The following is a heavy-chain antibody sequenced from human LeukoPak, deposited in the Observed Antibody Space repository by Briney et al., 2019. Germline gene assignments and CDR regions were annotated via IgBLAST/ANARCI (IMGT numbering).Heavy chain of an antibody. CDR3: ARSPSTVNWFDP. V-gene: IGHV4-59*08. D-gene: IGHD2-2*01. Sequence: SETLSLTCTVSGDSIGSYYWNWIRQPPGKGLEWIGYIYSSGNTNYNPSLKSRVTISVDTSENQFSLKLSSVTAADTAVYYCARSPSTVNWFDPWGQGTLVTVSS. J-gene: IGHJ5*02. CDR1: GDSIGSYY. CDR2: IYSSGNT.